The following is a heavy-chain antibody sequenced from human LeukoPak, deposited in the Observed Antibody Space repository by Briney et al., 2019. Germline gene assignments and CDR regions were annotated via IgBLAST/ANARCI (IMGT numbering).Heavy chain of an antibody. V-gene: IGHV1-69*04. Sequence: ASVKVSCKASGGTFSSYAISWVRPAPGQGLEWMGRIIPIFGIANYAQKFQGRVTITADKSTSTAYMELSSLRSEDTAVYYCARNEYYYDSSGLDYWGQGTLVTVSS. D-gene: IGHD3-22*01. CDR2: IIPIFGIA. CDR3: ARNEYYYDSSGLDY. J-gene: IGHJ4*02. CDR1: GGTFSSYA.